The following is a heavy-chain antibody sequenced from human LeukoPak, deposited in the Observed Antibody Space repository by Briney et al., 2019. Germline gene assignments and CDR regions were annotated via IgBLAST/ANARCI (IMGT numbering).Heavy chain of an antibody. CDR1: GFTFSSYG. Sequence: GGSLRLSCAGSGFTFSSYGMHWVRQAPGKGLEWVAVIWYDGSNKYYADSVKGRFTISRDNSKNTLYLQMNSLRAEDTAVYYCARDRTVTDYFDYWGQGTLVTVSS. CDR3: ARDRTVTDYFDY. V-gene: IGHV3-33*01. CDR2: IWYDGSNK. J-gene: IGHJ4*02. D-gene: IGHD4-17*01.